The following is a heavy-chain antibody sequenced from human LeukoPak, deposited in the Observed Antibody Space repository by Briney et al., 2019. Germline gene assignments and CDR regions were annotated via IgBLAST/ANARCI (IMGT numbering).Heavy chain of an antibody. V-gene: IGHV3-30*04. Sequence: GGSLRLSCAASGFTFSSYAMHWVRQAPGKGLEWVAVISYDGSNKYYADSVKGRFTISRDNSKNMLYLQMNSLRAEDTAVYYCARDFTMIVFGGQGTLVTVSS. CDR2: ISYDGSNK. CDR3: ARDFTMIVF. CDR1: GFTFSSYA. J-gene: IGHJ4*02. D-gene: IGHD3-22*01.